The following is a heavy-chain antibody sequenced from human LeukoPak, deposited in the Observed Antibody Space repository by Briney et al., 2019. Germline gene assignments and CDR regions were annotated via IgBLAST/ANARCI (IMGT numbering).Heavy chain of an antibody. CDR1: GGSISSSSYY. CDR3: ARAHSSNYCTNGVCYGVNWFDP. J-gene: IGHJ5*02. D-gene: IGHD2-8*01. V-gene: IGHV4-39*07. CDR2: IYYSGST. Sequence: SETLSLTCTVSGGSISSSSYYWGWIRQPPGEGLEWIGSIYYSGSTYYNPSLKSRVTISVDTSKNQFSLKLSSVTAADTAVYYCARAHSSNYCTNGVCYGVNWFDPWGQGTLVTVSS.